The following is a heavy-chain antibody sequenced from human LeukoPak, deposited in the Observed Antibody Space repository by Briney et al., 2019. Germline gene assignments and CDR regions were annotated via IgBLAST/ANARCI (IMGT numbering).Heavy chain of an antibody. Sequence: SETLSLTCTVSGASIRTSTYYWGWLRQPPGKGLEWIGSVYSSGSPYYNPSFKSRLTISVDASKNQISLGLRSVTASDTAVYYCATNKTMMTAAGMFDPWGPGTLVTVSS. D-gene: IGHD3-22*01. V-gene: IGHV4-39*01. CDR3: ATNKTMMTAAGMFDP. J-gene: IGHJ5*02. CDR2: VYSSGSP. CDR1: GASIRTSTYY.